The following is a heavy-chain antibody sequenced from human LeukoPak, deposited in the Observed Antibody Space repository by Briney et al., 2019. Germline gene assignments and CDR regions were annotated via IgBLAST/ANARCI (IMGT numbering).Heavy chain of an antibody. D-gene: IGHD4-17*01. CDR1: GYTFTSYG. Sequence: GASVKVSCKASGYTFTSYGISWVRQAPGQGLEWMGWISAYYGNTNYAQKFQGRVTMTTDTSTSTAYMDVRSLRSDDTAVYYCAREATYGDYEDAFDIWGQGTMVTVSS. CDR2: ISAYYGNT. CDR3: AREATYGDYEDAFDI. J-gene: IGHJ3*02. V-gene: IGHV1-18*01.